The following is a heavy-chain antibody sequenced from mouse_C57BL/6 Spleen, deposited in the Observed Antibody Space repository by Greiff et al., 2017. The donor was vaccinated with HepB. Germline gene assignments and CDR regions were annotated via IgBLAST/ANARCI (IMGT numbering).Heavy chain of an antibody. J-gene: IGHJ2*01. V-gene: IGHV5-4*03. CDR3: ARGGNYVDYFDY. D-gene: IGHD2-1*01. Sequence: EVKLMESGGGLVKPGGSLKLSCAASGFTFSSYAMSWVRQTPEKRLEWVATISDGGSYTYYPDNVKGRFTISRDNAKNNLYLQMSHLKSEDTAMYYCARGGNYVDYFDYWGQGTTLTVSS. CDR2: ISDGGSYT. CDR1: GFTFSSYA.